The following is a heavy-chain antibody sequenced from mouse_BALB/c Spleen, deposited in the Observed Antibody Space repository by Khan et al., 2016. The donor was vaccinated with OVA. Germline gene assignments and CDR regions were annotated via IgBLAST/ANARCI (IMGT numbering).Heavy chain of an antibody. J-gene: IGHJ4*01. CDR3: ATVDAAYNGDDGGAMDY. Sequence: QIQLVQSGPELKKPGETVRISCKASGYTFTTAGIQWVQKMPGKGLKWIGWINTHSGVPKYAEDFKGRFAFSLDISVSTAYLQITNLKNEDTATXVGATVDAAYNGDDGGAMDYWGQGTLVTVSA. V-gene: IGHV9-4*02. CDR1: GYTFTTAG. D-gene: IGHD2-9*01. CDR2: INTHSGVP.